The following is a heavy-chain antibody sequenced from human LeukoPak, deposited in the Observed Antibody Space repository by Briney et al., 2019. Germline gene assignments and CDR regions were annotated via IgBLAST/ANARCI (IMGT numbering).Heavy chain of an antibody. CDR2: ISSSSSTI. Sequence: PGGSLRLSCAASGFTFSSYSMNWVRQAPGKGLEWVSYISSSSSTIYYADSVKGRFTISRDNAKNSLYLQMNSLRAEDTAVYYCARDLYSVTIFGVVSGWFDPWGQGTLVTVSS. V-gene: IGHV3-48*01. CDR1: GFTFSSYS. CDR3: ARDLYSVTIFGVVSGWFDP. J-gene: IGHJ5*02. D-gene: IGHD3-3*01.